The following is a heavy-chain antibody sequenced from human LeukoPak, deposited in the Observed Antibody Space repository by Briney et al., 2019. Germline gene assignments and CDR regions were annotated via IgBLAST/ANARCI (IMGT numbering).Heavy chain of an antibody. D-gene: IGHD3-3*01. Sequence: AASVKVSCKASGYTFTSYGISWVRQAPGQGLEWMGWIGAYNGNTNYAQKLQGRVTMTTDTSTSTAYMELRSLRSDDTAVYYCARAGLDYGFWSGYYSYFDYWGQGTLVTVSS. V-gene: IGHV1-18*01. CDR1: GYTFTSYG. CDR3: ARAGLDYGFWSGYYSYFDY. CDR2: IGAYNGNT. J-gene: IGHJ4*02.